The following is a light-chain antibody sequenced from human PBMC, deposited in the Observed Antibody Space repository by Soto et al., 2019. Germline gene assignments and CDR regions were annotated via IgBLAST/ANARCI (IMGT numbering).Light chain of an antibody. CDR2: GAS. J-gene: IGKJ1*01. CDR1: QSVYSN. CDR3: QQYNKWPLA. V-gene: IGKV3-15*01. Sequence: EIVMTQSPATLSVSPGERATLTCRASQSVYSNLAWSQQKPGQAHRLLIYGASTRATGIPARFSSSGSGTEFTLTISSLQAEDFAVYYCQQYNKWPLAFGQGTKVEVK.